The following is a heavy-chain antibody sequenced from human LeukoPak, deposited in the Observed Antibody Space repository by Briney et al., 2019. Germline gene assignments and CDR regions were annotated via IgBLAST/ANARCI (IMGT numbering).Heavy chain of an antibody. CDR3: ARGYSSWYYYYYMDV. Sequence: SETLSLTCAVYGGSFSGYYWSWIRQPPGKGLEWIGEINHSGSTNYNPSLKSRVTISVDTSKNQFSLKLSSVTAADTAVYYCARGYSSWYYYYYMDVWGKGTTVTVSS. D-gene: IGHD6-6*01. V-gene: IGHV4-34*01. J-gene: IGHJ6*03. CDR1: GGSFSGYY. CDR2: INHSGST.